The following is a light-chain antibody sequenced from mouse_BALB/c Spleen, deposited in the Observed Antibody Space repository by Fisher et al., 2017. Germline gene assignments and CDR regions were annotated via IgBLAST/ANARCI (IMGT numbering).Light chain of an antibody. CDR1: SSVSSSY. CDR2: RTS. Sequence: DIVMTQTPAIMSASPGEKVTMTCRASSSVSSSYLHWYQQKSGASPKPLIHRTSNLASGVPARFSGSGSGTSYSLTISSMEAEDAATYYCQQWSSNPWTFGGGTKLEIK. V-gene: IGKV4-58*01. J-gene: IGKJ1*01. CDR3: QQWSSNPWT.